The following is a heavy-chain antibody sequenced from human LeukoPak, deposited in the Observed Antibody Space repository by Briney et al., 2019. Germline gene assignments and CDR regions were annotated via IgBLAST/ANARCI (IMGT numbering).Heavy chain of an antibody. J-gene: IGHJ4*02. CDR1: GFTFIDHY. V-gene: IGHV3-72*01. CDR3: ARRNSVTQGLDN. D-gene: IGHD5/OR15-5a*01. Sequence: PGGSLRLSCAASGFTFIDHYTDWVRQAPGKGLEWLGRIRNKANSDTTEYAASVKGRFTVSRDDSKNSLFLQMNSLESEDTAVYYCARRNSVTQGLDNWGQGTLVTVSS. CDR2: IRNKANSDTT.